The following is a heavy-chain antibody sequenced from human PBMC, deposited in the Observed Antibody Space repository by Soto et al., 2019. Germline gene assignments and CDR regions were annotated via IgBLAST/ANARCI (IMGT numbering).Heavy chain of an antibody. CDR3: ARVPHSSDYYYYMDV. D-gene: IGHD6-25*01. CDR1: GGSFSGYY. Sequence: ETLSLTCAVYGGSFSGYYWSWIRQPPGKGLEWIGEINHSGSTNYNPSLKSRVTISVDTSKNQFSLKLSSVTAADTVVYYCARVPHSSDYYYYMDVWGKGTTVTVSS. J-gene: IGHJ6*03. CDR2: INHSGST. V-gene: IGHV4-34*01.